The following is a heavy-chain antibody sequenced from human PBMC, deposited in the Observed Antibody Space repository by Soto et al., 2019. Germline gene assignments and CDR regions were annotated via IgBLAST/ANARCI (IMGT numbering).Heavy chain of an antibody. V-gene: IGHV3-64*02. Sequence: GGSLRLSCAASGFTFSSYAMHWVRQAPGKGLEYVSAISSNGGSTYYADSVKGRFTISRDNSKSTLYLQMGSLRAEDMAVYYCAREGFYYGMDVWGQGTTVTVSS. CDR1: GFTFSSYA. CDR3: AREGFYYGMDV. J-gene: IGHJ6*02. CDR2: ISSNGGST.